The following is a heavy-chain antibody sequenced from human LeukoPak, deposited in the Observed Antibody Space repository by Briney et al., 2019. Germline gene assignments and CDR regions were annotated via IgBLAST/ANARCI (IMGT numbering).Heavy chain of an antibody. CDR1: GFTFSIYS. CDR2: ISSSSSYI. J-gene: IGHJ4*02. CDR3: ASQYCGGDCYNY. V-gene: IGHV3-21*01. D-gene: IGHD2-21*02. Sequence: GGSLRLSCAASGFTFSIYSMNGVRQAPGKGLEWVSSISSSSSYIYYADSVKGRFTISRDNAKNSLYLQMNSLRAEDTAVYYCASQYCGGDCYNYWGQGTLVTVSS.